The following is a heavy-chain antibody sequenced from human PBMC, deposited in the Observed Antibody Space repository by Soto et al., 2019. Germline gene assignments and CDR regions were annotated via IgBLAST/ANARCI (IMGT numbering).Heavy chain of an antibody. CDR1: GGTFSSYA. V-gene: IGHV1-69*01. CDR2: IIPIFGTA. J-gene: IGHJ6*02. D-gene: IGHD6-6*01. CDR3: ASAGIAARPVGYYYYYGMDV. Sequence: QVQLVQSGAEVKKPGSSVKVSCRASGGTFSSYAISWVRQAPGQGLEWMGGIIPIFGTANYEQKFQGRVTITADESTSTAYMELSSLRSEDTAVYYCASAGIAARPVGYYYYYGMDVWGQGTTVTVSS.